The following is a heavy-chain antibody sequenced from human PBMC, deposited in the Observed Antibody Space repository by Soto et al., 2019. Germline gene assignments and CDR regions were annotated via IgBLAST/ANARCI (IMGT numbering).Heavy chain of an antibody. D-gene: IGHD2-21*02. CDR3: ARASGGHSCWGRWSDL. CDR1: GYSISSGYY. V-gene: IGHV4-38-2*02. CDR2: ISHSGTS. Sequence: SVTLSLTCTISGYSISSGYYWSWIRQTPGKGLEWIGSISHSGTSFYNPSLRSRVTISMDTSNNHFSLKLNSLTATDTAVYYCARASGGHSCWGRWSDLWGQASRVTVSS. J-gene: IGHJ5*02.